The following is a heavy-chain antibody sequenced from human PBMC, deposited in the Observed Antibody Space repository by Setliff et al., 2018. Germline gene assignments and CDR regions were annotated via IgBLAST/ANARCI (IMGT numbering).Heavy chain of an antibody. V-gene: IGHV4-34*10. CDR2: INHSGTT. Sequence: SETLSLTCTVYGVSFSDYYWGWVRQSPGKGLDWIGEINHSGTTNYDPSLEGRISISVDTSKRQFSLKVRSVTAADSAMYYCARAIIDRDCAGGVCYRTHFDSWGQGTLVTVSS. CDR1: GVSFSDYY. CDR3: ARAIIDRDCAGGVCYRTHFDS. J-gene: IGHJ4*02. D-gene: IGHD2-8*02.